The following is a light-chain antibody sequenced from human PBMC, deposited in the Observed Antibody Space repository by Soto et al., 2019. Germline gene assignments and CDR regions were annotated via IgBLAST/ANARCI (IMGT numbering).Light chain of an antibody. V-gene: IGLV2-23*02. CDR2: EVS. J-gene: IGLJ1*01. CDR1: SSDVGSYNL. Sequence: QSALTQPASVSGSPGQSITISCTGTSSDVGSYNLVSWYQQHPGKVPKLMIFEVSKRPSGVSNRFSGSKSGDTASLTISGLQAEDEADYYCCSYAGSSNFYVFGTGTKVTVL. CDR3: CSYAGSSNFYV.